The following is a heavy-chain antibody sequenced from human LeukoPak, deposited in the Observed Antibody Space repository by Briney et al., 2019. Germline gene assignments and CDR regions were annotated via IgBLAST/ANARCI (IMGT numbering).Heavy chain of an antibody. CDR3: ARHVSGIFGVVENYYFDY. Sequence: PSETLSLTCTVSSGSISTGDYYWSWVRQPPGKGLEYIGNIYYSGSTYYNPSLKSRITISVDASKNQFSLKLSSVTAADTAVYYCARHVSGIFGVVENYYFDYWGQGTLVTVSS. J-gene: IGHJ4*02. D-gene: IGHD3-3*01. CDR2: IYYSGST. V-gene: IGHV4-30-4*01. CDR1: SGSISTGDYY.